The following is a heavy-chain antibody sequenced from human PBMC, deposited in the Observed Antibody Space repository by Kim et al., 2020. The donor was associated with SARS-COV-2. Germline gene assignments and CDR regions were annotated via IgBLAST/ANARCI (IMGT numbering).Heavy chain of an antibody. CDR1: GGSISSGGYY. CDR2: IYYSGST. V-gene: IGHV4-31*03. D-gene: IGHD5-12*01. J-gene: IGHJ4*02. CDR3: ASTPIVATIFSIRPAPKCVEY. Sequence: SETLSLTCTVSGGSISSGGYYWSWIRQHPGKGLEWIGYIYYSGSTSYNPSLKSRVTISVDTAKNQFSLKLSSVTAADTAVYYCASTPIVATIFSIRPAPKCVEYWGQGTLVTVSS.